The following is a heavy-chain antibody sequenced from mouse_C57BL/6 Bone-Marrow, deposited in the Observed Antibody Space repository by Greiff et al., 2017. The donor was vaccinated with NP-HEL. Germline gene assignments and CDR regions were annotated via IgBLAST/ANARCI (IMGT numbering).Heavy chain of an antibody. D-gene: IGHD4-1*01. CDR3: ARERGKLTGTFDY. CDR1: GYTFTDYN. CDR2: INPNNGGT. J-gene: IGHJ2*01. Sequence: VQLQQSGPELVKPGASVKIPCKASGYTFTDYNMDWVKQSHGKSLEWIGDINPNNGGTIYNQKFKGKATLTVDKSSSTAYMELRSLTSEDTAVYYWARERGKLTGTFDYWGQGTTLTVSS. V-gene: IGHV1-18*01.